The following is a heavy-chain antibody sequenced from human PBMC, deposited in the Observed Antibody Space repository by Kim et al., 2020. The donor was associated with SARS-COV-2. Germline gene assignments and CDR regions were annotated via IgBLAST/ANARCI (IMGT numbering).Heavy chain of an antibody. V-gene: IGHV4-34*01. Sequence: SETLSLTCAVYGGSFSGYYWSWIRQPPGKGLEWIGEINHSGSTNYNPSLKSRVTISVDTSKNQFSLKLSSVTAADTAVYYCARGRAAAGTGRAFDIWGQGTMVTVSS. CDR1: GGSFSGYY. CDR3: ARGRAAAGTGRAFDI. CDR2: INHSGST. J-gene: IGHJ3*02. D-gene: IGHD6-13*01.